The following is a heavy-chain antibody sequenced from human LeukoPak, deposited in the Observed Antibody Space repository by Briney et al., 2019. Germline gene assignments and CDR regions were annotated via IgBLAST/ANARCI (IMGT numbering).Heavy chain of an antibody. CDR3: AKASRQAAVASPLDY. Sequence: PGRSLRLSCAASRFIFSSYDMHWVRQAPGKGLEWVAGIGGVGDRTYYADSVKGRFTISRDNSKDTLFLQMNSLKAEDTAVYYCAKASRQAAVASPLDYWGQGTLVTVSS. CDR1: RFIFSSYD. D-gene: IGHD6-19*01. CDR2: IGGVGDRT. J-gene: IGHJ4*02. V-gene: IGHV3-23*01.